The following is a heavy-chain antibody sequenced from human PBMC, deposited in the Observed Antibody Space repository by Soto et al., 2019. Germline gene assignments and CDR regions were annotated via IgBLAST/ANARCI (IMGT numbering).Heavy chain of an antibody. V-gene: IGHV4-59*01. J-gene: IGHJ4*02. CDR3: ASSYGDYFDY. CDR2: IYYSGST. Sequence: SETLSLTCTVSGGSISSYYWSWIRQPPGKGLEWIGYIYYSGSTNYNPSLKSRVTKSVDTSKNQFSLKLSSVTAADTAVYYCASSYGDYFDYWGQGTLVTVSS. CDR1: GGSISSYY. D-gene: IGHD4-17*01.